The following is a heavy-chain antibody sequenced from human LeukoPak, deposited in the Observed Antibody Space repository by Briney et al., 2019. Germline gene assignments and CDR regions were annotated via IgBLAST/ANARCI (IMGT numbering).Heavy chain of an antibody. Sequence: GGSLRLSCAASGFTFSSYGMHWVRQAPGKGLEWVAAISYDGSDKYYADSVKGRFTISRDNSKNTLSLQMNSLTAEDTAVFFCAKDLRYCSGTSCYEASGMDVWGQGTTVTVSS. J-gene: IGHJ6*02. V-gene: IGHV3-30*18. D-gene: IGHD2-2*01. CDR3: AKDLRYCSGTSCYEASGMDV. CDR1: GFTFSSYG. CDR2: ISYDGSDK.